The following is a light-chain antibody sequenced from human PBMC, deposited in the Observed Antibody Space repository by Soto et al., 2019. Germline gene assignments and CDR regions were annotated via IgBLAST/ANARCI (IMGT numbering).Light chain of an antibody. V-gene: IGKV3-15*01. J-gene: IGKJ1*01. Sequence: EIVMTQSPVTLSVSPGETATLSCSASQRVSSHLAWYQQTRGQAPRLLIYAASSRATGIAGRFSGSGSETEFTLTIRSLQSEDSALYYWHQYNNWPWTFGQGTKVDI. CDR2: AAS. CDR3: HQYNNWPWT. CDR1: QRVSSH.